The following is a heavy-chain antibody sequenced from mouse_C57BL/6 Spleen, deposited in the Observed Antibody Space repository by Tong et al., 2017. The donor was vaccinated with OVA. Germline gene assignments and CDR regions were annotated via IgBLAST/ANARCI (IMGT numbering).Heavy chain of an antibody. CDR1: GFTFSDYG. D-gene: IGHD1-1*01. CDR2: ISSGSSAI. V-gene: IGHV5-17*01. CDR3: ARHVVPFAY. J-gene: IGHJ2*01. Sequence: EVQLQESGGGLVKPGGSLKLSCAASGFTFSDYGMHWVRQAPEKGLEWVAYISSGSSAIYYADTVKGRFIISRDNAKNTLFLQITSLRSEDTAVYYCARHVVPFAYWGQGTTLTVSS.